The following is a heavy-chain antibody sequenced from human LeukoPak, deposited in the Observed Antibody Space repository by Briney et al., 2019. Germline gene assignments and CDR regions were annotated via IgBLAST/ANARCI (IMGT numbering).Heavy chain of an antibody. CDR3: ARAGWDTAMIDY. J-gene: IGHJ4*02. CDR1: GFTFSSYS. CDR2: ISSSSSYI. D-gene: IGHD5-18*01. V-gene: IGHV3-21*01. Sequence: GGSLRLSCAASGFTFSSYSMNWVRQAPGKGLEWVSSISSSSSYIYYADSVKGRFTISRDNAKNSLYLQMNSLRAEDTAVYYCARAGWDTAMIDYWGQGTPVTVSS.